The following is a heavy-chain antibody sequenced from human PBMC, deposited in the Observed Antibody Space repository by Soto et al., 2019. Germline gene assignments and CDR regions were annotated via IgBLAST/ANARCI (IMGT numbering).Heavy chain of an antibody. CDR3: ARDRIAVAGNPEYFQH. Sequence: EVQLVESGGGLVQPGGSLRLSCAASGFTVSSNYMSWVRQAPGKGLEWVSVIYSGGSTYYADSVKGRFTISRDNSKNTLXLQMNSLRAEDTAXXYCARDRIAVAGNPEYFQHWSQGTLVTVSS. D-gene: IGHD6-19*01. CDR2: IYSGGST. V-gene: IGHV3-66*01. CDR1: GFTVSSNY. J-gene: IGHJ1*01.